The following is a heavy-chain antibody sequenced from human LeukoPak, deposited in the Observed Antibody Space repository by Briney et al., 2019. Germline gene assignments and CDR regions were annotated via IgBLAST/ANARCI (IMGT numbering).Heavy chain of an antibody. V-gene: IGHV3-30*02. CDR2: IRYDGSNK. D-gene: IGHD2-21*01. J-gene: IGHJ4*02. Sequence: SGGSLRLSCAASGFTFSSYGMYWVRQAPGKGLEWVAFIRYDGSNKYYADSVKGRFTISRENFKNTLYLQMNSLRAEDAAVYYCAKAPVTSCRGAYCYPFDYWGQGTLVTVSS. CDR3: AKAPVTSCRGAYCYPFDY. CDR1: GFTFSSYG.